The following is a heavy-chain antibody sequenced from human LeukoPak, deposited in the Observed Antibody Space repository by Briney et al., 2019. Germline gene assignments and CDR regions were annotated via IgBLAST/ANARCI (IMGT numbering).Heavy chain of an antibody. D-gene: IGHD3-10*01. V-gene: IGHV1-69*04. J-gene: IGHJ1*01. CDR2: IIPILGIA. CDR3: ARAADYGSGSYYNEFQH. Sequence: ASVKVSCKASGGTFSSYAISWVRQAPGQGLEWMGRIIPILGIANYAQKFQGRVTVTADKSTSTAYMELSSLRSEDTAVYYCARAADYGSGSYYNEFQHWGQGTLVTVSS. CDR1: GGTFSSYA.